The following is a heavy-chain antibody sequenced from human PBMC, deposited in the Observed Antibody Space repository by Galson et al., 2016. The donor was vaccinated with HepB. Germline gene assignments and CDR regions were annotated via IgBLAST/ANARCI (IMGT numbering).Heavy chain of an antibody. CDR1: GFTLSSYG. V-gene: IGHV3-33*01. J-gene: IGHJ4*02. CDR3: ARGGFGLGADGYDY. CDR2: IWYDGSKK. D-gene: IGHD5-24*01. Sequence: SLRLSCAASGFTLSSYGMHWVRQAPGKGLEWVAHIWYDGSKKYYADSVKGRFTISRDNSKNTLYLQMNSLRAGDTAVYYCARGGFGLGADGYDYWGQGTLVTVSS.